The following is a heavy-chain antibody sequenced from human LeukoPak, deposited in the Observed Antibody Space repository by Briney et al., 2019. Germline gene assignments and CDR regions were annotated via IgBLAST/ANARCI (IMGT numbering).Heavy chain of an antibody. D-gene: IGHD2-15*01. CDR2: VYYSGST. J-gene: IGHJ5*02. CDR1: GGSISTYY. V-gene: IGHV4-59*01. Sequence: SETLSLTCSVSGGSISTYYWSWIRQPPGKGLEWIWYVYYSGSTNYNPSLKSRVTISVDTSKNQFSLKVSSVTAADTAVYYCARGESRYCRSGTCLNWFDPWGQGTLVTVSS. CDR3: ARGESRYCRSGTCLNWFDP.